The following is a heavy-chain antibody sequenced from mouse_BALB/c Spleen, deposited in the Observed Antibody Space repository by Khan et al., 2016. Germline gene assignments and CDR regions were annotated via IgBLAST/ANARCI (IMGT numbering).Heavy chain of an antibody. CDR3: ANYGSSYLFFDV. CDR1: GFNIKDTY. J-gene: IGHJ1*01. CDR2: IDPANGNT. V-gene: IGHV14-3*02. Sequence: VQLQQSGAELVKPGASVKLSCTASGFNIKDTYMHWVKQRPEQGLEWIGRIDPANGNTKYDPKLQGKATITADTSSTTAYLQLNSMTSEDTAVYYCANYGSSYLFFDVWGAGTTVTVSS. D-gene: IGHD1-1*01.